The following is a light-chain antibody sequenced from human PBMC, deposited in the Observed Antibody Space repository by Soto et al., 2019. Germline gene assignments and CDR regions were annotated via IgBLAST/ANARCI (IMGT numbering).Light chain of an antibody. CDR1: QSVSSIY. J-gene: IGKJ4*01. CDR2: GAS. Sequence: EIALTQSPGTLSLSPGERATLSCRASQSVSSIYLAWYQQKPGQAPRLLIDGASSRATGVPDRFSGSGSERVFTLTISRLAPEDFAVYFCQLYGRSPLTFGGGTKVEI. CDR3: QLYGRSPLT. V-gene: IGKV3-20*01.